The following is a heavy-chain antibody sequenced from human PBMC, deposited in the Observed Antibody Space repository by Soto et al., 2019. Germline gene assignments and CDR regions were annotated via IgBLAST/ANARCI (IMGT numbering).Heavy chain of an antibody. Sequence: QVQLQESGPGLVKPSETLSLTCTVSGGSVSSGSYYWSWIRQPPGKGLEWIGYIYYSGSTNYNPSLKSRVTISVDTSKNQFSPKLSSVTAADTAVYYCARGRDSSGWYVDYWGQGTLVTVSS. V-gene: IGHV4-61*01. CDR1: GGSVSSGSYY. D-gene: IGHD6-19*01. CDR2: IYYSGST. CDR3: ARGRDSSGWYVDY. J-gene: IGHJ4*02.